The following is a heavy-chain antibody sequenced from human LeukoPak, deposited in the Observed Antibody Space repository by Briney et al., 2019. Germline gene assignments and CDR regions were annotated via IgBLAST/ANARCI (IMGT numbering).Heavy chain of an antibody. D-gene: IGHD5-18*01. CDR2: IDPSDSYT. CDR1: GYSFLRYW. Sequence: ESLRIPCKGSGYSFLRYWISWVRQMPGNGLEWMGRIDPSDSYTNYSPSFQGHVTISADKSISTAYLQWSSLKASDTAMYYCARYTRIQVWFDPWGQGPLVTVSS. J-gene: IGHJ5*02. CDR3: ARYTRIQVWFDP. V-gene: IGHV5-10-1*01.